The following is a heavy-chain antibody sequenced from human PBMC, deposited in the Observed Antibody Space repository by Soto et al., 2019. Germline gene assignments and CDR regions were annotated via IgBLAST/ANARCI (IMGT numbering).Heavy chain of an antibody. CDR3: ATRIIRGGLDY. CDR2: IYPGDSDT. V-gene: IGHV5-51*01. J-gene: IGHJ4*02. D-gene: IGHD2-15*01. Sequence: PGESLKISCKGSGYRFTNYWIGWVRQMPGKGLEWMGIIYPGDSDTRYSPSFQGQVTISADKSINTAYLQWSSLKAEDTAVYYCATRIIRGGLDYWGQGTPVTVSS. CDR1: GYRFTNYW.